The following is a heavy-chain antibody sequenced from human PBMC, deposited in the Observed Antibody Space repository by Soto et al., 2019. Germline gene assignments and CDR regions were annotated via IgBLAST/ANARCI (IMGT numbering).Heavy chain of an antibody. D-gene: IGHD2-21*01. CDR2: INPNNGAT. CDR3: ASRVLCDMDV. CDR1: GDTFTTNY. J-gene: IGHJ6*02. V-gene: IGHV1-46*01. Sequence: QEQLVQSGAEVKEPGASLKVSCKASGDTFTTNYLHWVRQAPVQGLEWMGRINPNNGATLYAQEFQCRLILPTDTSTSTVYMDLHSVKSEDSAVYYCASRVLCDMDVWGQGTTVTVSS.